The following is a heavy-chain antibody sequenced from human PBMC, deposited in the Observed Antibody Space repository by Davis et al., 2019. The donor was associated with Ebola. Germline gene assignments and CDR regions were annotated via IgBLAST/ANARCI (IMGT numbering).Heavy chain of an antibody. D-gene: IGHD3-3*01. CDR1: GDSITSYH. J-gene: IGHJ5*02. Sequence: MPSETLSLTCTVSGDSITSYHWSWIRQPPGKGLEWIGYINYSGSTNHNPSLKSRVTMSVDTSKNQFSLYLSSVTAADTAVYFCARVRYYDLNWFDPWGQGTLVIVSS. CDR3: ARVRYYDLNWFDP. V-gene: IGHV4-59*08. CDR2: INYSGST.